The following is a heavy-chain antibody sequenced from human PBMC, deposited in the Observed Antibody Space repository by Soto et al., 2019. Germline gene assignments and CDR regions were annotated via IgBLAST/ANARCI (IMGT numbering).Heavy chain of an antibody. V-gene: IGHV4-31*03. CDR2: IYYSGST. CDR1: GGSISSGGYY. Sequence: QVQLQESGPGLVKPSQTLSLTCTVSGGSISSGGYYWSWIRQHPGKGLEWIGYIYYSGSTYYNPSLQSRVTISVDTSKNHSSLKLSSVTAAATAVYYCARWGGVWFDYWGQGTLVTVSS. J-gene: IGHJ4*02. CDR3: ARWGGVWFDY. D-gene: IGHD3-16*01.